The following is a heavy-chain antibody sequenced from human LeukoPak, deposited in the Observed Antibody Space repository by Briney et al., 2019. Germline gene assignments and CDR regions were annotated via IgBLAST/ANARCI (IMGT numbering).Heavy chain of an antibody. J-gene: IGHJ6*02. CDR2: ISAYNGNT. CDR3: ATDGYKSYLRSGYGMDV. Sequence: ASVKVSCKASGYTFTSYGISWVRQAPGQGLEWMGWISAYNGNTNYAQKFQGRVTMTEDTSTDTAYMELSSLRSEDTAVYYCATDGYKSYLRSGYGMDVWGQGTTVTVSS. D-gene: IGHD1-14*01. CDR1: GYTFTSYG. V-gene: IGHV1-18*01.